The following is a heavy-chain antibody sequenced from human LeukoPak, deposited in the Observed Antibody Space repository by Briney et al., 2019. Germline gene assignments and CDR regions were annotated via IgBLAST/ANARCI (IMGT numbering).Heavy chain of an antibody. CDR3: ARSVEKYYYGSGSYHRPNHYHYYMDG. CDR2: INHSGST. Sequence: PSETLSLTCAVYGGSFSGYYWSWIRQPPGKGLEWIGEINHSGSTNYNPSLKSRVTISVDTSKNQFSLKLSSVAAADTAVYYCARSVEKYYYGSGSYHRPNHYHYYMDGWGKGTTVTVSS. CDR1: GGSFSGYY. D-gene: IGHD3-10*01. V-gene: IGHV4-34*01. J-gene: IGHJ6*03.